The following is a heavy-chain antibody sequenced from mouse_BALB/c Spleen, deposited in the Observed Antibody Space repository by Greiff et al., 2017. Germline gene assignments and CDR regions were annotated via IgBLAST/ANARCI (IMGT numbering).Heavy chain of an antibody. CDR2: ISSGGSYT. D-gene: IGHD1-1*01. CDR3: ARGDYGSDPAWFAY. Sequence: EVMLVESGGGLVKPGGSLKLSCAASGFTFSSYAMSWVRQSPEKRLEWVAEISSGGSYTYYPDTVTGRFTISRDNAKNTLYLEMSSLRSEDTAMYYCARGDYGSDPAWFAYWGQGTLVTVSA. J-gene: IGHJ3*01. V-gene: IGHV5-9-4*01. CDR1: GFTFSSYA.